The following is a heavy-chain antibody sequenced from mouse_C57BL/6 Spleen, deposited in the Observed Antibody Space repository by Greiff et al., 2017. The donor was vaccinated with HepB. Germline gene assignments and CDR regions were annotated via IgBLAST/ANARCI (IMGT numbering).Heavy chain of an antibody. CDR1: GFTFSSYA. CDR2: ISDGGSYT. Sequence: EVNVVESGGGLVKPGGSLKLSCAASGFTFSSYAMSWVRQTPEKRLEWVATISDGGSYTYYPDNVKGRVTISRDNAKNNLYLQMSHLKSEDTAMYYFASEGVYSSSHYAMDYWGQGTSVTVSS. D-gene: IGHD1-1*01. CDR3: ASEGVYSSSHYAMDY. J-gene: IGHJ4*01. V-gene: IGHV5-4*03.